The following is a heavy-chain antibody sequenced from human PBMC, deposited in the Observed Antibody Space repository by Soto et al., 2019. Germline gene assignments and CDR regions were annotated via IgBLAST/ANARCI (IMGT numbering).Heavy chain of an antibody. Sequence: ASVKVSCKASGYTFTSYGISWVRQAPGQGLEWMGWISAYNGNTNYAQKLQGRVTMTTDTSTSTAYMELRSLRSDDTAVYYCARDNAFSSSWPGGMDVWGQGTTVTVSS. D-gene: IGHD6-13*01. V-gene: IGHV1-18*04. CDR3: ARDNAFSSSWPGGMDV. J-gene: IGHJ6*02. CDR1: GYTFTSYG. CDR2: ISAYNGNT.